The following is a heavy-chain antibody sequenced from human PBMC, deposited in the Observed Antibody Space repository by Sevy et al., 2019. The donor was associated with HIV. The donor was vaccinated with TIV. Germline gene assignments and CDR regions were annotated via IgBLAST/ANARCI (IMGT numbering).Heavy chain of an antibody. CDR1: GFTFSSFA. D-gene: IGHD2-2*01. J-gene: IGHJ4*02. CDR3: AILGVDCVSTNCYGMRSLSFDF. CDR2: ISCDGSSK. Sequence: GGSLRLSCAASGFTFSSFAMHWVRQAPGKGLEWVAVISCDGSSKYYSDSVKGRFTISRDNAKNTLYLQMNRLRSEDTAVYFCAILGVDCVSTNCYGMRSLSFDFWGQGTLVTVS. V-gene: IGHV3-30-3*01.